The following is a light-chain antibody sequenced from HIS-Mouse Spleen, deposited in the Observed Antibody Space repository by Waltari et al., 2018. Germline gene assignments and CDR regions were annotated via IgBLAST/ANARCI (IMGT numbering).Light chain of an antibody. J-gene: IGLJ3*02. CDR1: RSDVGSYNL. CDR2: EGS. CDR3: CSYAGSSTWV. V-gene: IGLV2-23*01. Sequence: QSALTQPASVSGSPGQSITIPCTGPRSDVGSYNLFPLYQQHPGKAPKLMIYEGSKRPSGVSNRFSGSKSGNTASLTISGLQAEDEADYYCCSYAGSSTWVFGGGTKLTVL.